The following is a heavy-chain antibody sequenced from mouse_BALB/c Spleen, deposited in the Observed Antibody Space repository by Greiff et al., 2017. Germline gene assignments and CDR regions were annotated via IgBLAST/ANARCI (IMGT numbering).Heavy chain of an antibody. Sequence: VQLQQSGAELVKPGASVKLSCTASGFNIKDTYMHWVKQRPEQGLEWIGRIDPANGNTKDDPKFQGKATITADTSSNTAYLQLSSLTSEDTAVYYCATGIYDYGSSYLYAMDYWGQGTSVTVSS. CDR1: GFNIKDTY. CDR2: IDPANGNT. V-gene: IGHV14-3*02. J-gene: IGHJ4*01. CDR3: ATGIYDYGSSYLYAMDY. D-gene: IGHD1-1*01.